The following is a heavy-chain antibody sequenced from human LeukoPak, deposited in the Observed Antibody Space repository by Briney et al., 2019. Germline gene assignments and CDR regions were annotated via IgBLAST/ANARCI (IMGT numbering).Heavy chain of an antibody. CDR1: GGSISSSNW. V-gene: IGHV4-4*02. Sequence: SGTLSLTCAVSGGSISSSNWWSWVRQPPGKGLEWIGEIYHSGSTNYNPSLKSRVTISVDKSKNQFSLKLSSVTAADTAVYYCARDRDHPPYYFDYWGQGTLVTVSS. D-gene: IGHD3-10*01. J-gene: IGHJ4*02. CDR2: IYHSGST. CDR3: ARDRDHPPYYFDY.